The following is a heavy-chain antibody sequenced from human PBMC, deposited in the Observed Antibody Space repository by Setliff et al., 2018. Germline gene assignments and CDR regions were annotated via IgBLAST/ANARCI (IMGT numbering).Heavy chain of an antibody. CDR3: AKAQIWRPSSGWYPPFDY. V-gene: IGHV3-7*01. J-gene: IGHJ4*02. D-gene: IGHD6-19*01. Sequence: GSLRLSCAASGFTFSRYWMSWVRQAPGKGLEWVANIKQDGSNKYYADSVKGRFTISRDNSKNTLYLQMNSLRAEDTAVYYCAKAQIWRPSSGWYPPFDYWGQGTLVTVSS. CDR2: IKQDGSNK. CDR1: GFTFSRYW.